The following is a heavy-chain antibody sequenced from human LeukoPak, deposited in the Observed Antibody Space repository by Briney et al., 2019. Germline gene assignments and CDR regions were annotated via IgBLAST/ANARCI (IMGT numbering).Heavy chain of an antibody. V-gene: IGHV1-69*05. D-gene: IGHD3-22*01. J-gene: IGHJ4*02. CDR2: IIPIFDTA. Sequence: ASVKVSCXASGYTFTGYYMHWVRQAPGQGLEWMGRIIPIFDTANYAQKFQGRVTITTDESTSTAYMELSSLRSGDTAVYYCARDLENYYDSSGPVFDYWGQGTLVTVSS. CDR1: GYTFTGYY. CDR3: ARDLENYYDSSGPVFDY.